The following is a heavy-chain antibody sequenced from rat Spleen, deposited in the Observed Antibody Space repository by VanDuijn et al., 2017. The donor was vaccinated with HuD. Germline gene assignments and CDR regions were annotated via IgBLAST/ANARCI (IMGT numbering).Heavy chain of an antibody. J-gene: IGHJ2*01. V-gene: IGHV5-29*01. CDR3: ARHITTVPDY. D-gene: IGHD1-1*01. CDR2: ISYDGSST. CDR1: GFTFSDYY. Sequence: EVQLVESDGGLVQPGRSLKLSCAASGFTFSDYYMAWVRQAPTKGLEWVATISYDGSSTYYRDSVKGRFTISRDNAKSTLYLQMDSLGSEDTATYDCARHITTVPDYWGQGVMVTVSS.